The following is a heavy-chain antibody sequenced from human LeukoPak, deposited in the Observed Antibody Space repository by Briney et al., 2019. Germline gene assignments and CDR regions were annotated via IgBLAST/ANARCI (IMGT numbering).Heavy chain of an antibody. Sequence: SETLSLTCAVSGYSISSSNWWGWIRQPLGKGLEWIGYIYYSGNIYYNPSLKSRVTMSVDTSKNQFSLKLSSVTAVDTAVYYCARKLPSIFYMDVWGKGTTVTASS. CDR1: GYSISSSNW. CDR2: IYYSGNI. CDR3: ARKLPSIFYMDV. J-gene: IGHJ6*03. V-gene: IGHV4-28*05. D-gene: IGHD3-9*01.